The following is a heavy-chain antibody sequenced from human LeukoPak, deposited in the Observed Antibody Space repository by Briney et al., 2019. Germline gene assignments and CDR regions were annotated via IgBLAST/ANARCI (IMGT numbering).Heavy chain of an antibody. Sequence: ASVKVSRKASGYTFTGYYIHWVRQAPGQGLEWMGRINPNSGGTNYAQKFQGRVTMTRDTSISTAYMELSRLRSDDTAVYYCARDGEYCSSTSCYGHYYYYMDVWGKGITVTVSS. D-gene: IGHD2-2*01. J-gene: IGHJ6*03. CDR2: INPNSGGT. CDR3: ARDGEYCSSTSCYGHYYYYMDV. V-gene: IGHV1-2*06. CDR1: GYTFTGYY.